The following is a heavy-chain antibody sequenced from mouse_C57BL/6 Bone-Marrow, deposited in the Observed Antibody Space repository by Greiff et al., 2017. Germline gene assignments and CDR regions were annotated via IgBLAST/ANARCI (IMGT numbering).Heavy chain of an antibody. D-gene: IGHD1-1*01. CDR3: ARDYYGSDWYFDV. Sequence: QVQLQQSGAELARPGASVKLSCKASGYTFTSYGISWVKQRTGQGLEWIGESYPRSGNTYYNEKFKGKATLTADKSSSTAYMELRSLTSEDSAVYFCARDYYGSDWYFDVWGTGTTVTVSS. V-gene: IGHV1-81*01. CDR1: GYTFTSYG. CDR2: SYPRSGNT. J-gene: IGHJ1*03.